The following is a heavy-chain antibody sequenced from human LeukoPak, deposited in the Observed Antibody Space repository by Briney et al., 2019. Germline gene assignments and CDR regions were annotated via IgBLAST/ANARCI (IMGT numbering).Heavy chain of an antibody. Sequence: GGSLRLSCVGSGFSISNHQMNWVRQAPGKGLEWVAKIKQDGGEKHYMDSVKGRFTISRDNAKNSLYLQMNSLRAEDTAVYYCARPPPKIAARPGYYYGMDVWGQGTTVTVSS. J-gene: IGHJ6*02. CDR3: ARPPPKIAARPGYYYGMDV. V-gene: IGHV3-7*02. D-gene: IGHD6-6*01. CDR1: GFSISNHQ. CDR2: IKQDGGEK.